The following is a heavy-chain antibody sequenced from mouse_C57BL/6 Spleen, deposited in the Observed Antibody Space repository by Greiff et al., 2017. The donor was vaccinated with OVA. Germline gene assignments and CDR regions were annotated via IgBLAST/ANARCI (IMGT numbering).Heavy chain of an antibody. Sequence: EVKLMESGGGLVKPGGSLKLSCAASGFTFSDYGMHWVRQAPEKGLEWVAYISSGSSTIYYADTVKGRFTISRDNAKNTLFLQMTSLRSEDTAMYYCARYIWYFDVWGTGTTVTVSS. CDR2: ISSGSSTI. CDR1: GFTFSDYG. J-gene: IGHJ1*03. V-gene: IGHV5-17*01. CDR3: ARYIWYFDV.